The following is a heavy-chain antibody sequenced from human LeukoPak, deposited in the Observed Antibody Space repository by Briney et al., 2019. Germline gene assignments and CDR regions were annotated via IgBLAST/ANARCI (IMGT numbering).Heavy chain of an antibody. Sequence: SETLSLTCAVYGGSFSGYYWSWIRQPPGKGLEWIGEINHSGSTNYNPSLKSRVTISVDTSKNQFSLKLSSVTAADTAVYYCAGGATYSSSWSLPLYYYYYMDVWGKGTTVTISS. CDR1: GGSFSGYY. V-gene: IGHV4-34*01. CDR2: INHSGST. J-gene: IGHJ6*03. D-gene: IGHD6-13*01. CDR3: AGGATYSSSWSLPLYYYYYMDV.